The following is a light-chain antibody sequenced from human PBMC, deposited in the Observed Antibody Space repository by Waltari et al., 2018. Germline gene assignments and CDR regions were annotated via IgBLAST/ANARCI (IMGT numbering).Light chain of an antibody. Sequence: DIVMTQSPDSLAVSLGERATINCKSSHTSSNEDSLSWYQQKPGQPPQLLIYRASTRESGVPDRFSGSGSGTDFTLTITSVQAEDVAVYYCLQCYNTPYTLGQGTRLEIK. V-gene: IGKV4-1*01. CDR2: RAS. CDR3: LQCYNTPYT. J-gene: IGKJ2*01. CDR1: HTSSNEDS.